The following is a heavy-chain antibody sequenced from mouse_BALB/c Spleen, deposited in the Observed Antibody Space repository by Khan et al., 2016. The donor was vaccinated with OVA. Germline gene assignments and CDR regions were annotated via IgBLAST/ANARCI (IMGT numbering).Heavy chain of an antibody. CDR1: GFSLTNYG. V-gene: IGHV2-6-1*01. Sequence: VELKESGPGLVAPSQSLSITCTISGFSLTNYGVHWVRQPPGKGLVWLVVIWSDGSTTYNSALKSRLTITKDNSKSQVFLEMNSLQTDDTAIYFCARQPYYHYNVMDYWGQGTSVTVSS. CDR2: IWSDGST. CDR3: ARQPYYHYNVMDY. D-gene: IGHD2-4*01. J-gene: IGHJ4*01.